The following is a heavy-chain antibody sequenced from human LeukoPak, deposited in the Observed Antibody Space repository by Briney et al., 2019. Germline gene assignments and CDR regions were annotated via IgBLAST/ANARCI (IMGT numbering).Heavy chain of an antibody. V-gene: IGHV1-69*05. CDR1: GGTFSSYA. J-gene: IGHJ5*02. D-gene: IGHD6-19*01. CDR2: IIPIFGTA. Sequence: SVKVSCKASGGTFSSYAISWVRQAPGQGLEWMGRIIPIFGTANYAQKFQGRVTITTDESTSTAYMELSSLRSEDTAVYYCAREGGQWLVRGLNWFDPWGQGTLVTVSS. CDR3: AREGGQWLVRGLNWFDP.